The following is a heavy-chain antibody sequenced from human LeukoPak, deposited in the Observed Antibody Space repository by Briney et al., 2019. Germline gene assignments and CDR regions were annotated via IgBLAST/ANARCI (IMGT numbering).Heavy chain of an antibody. D-gene: IGHD5-18*01. V-gene: IGHV4-34*01. CDR3: ARGGYSYGYHYFDY. CDR1: GGSFSGYY. Sequence: SETLSLTCAVYGGSFSGYYWSWIRQPPGKGLEWIGEINHSGSTNYNPSLKSRVTISVDTSKNQFSLKLSSVTAADTAVYYCARGGYSYGYHYFDYWGQGTPVTVSS. CDR2: INHSGST. J-gene: IGHJ4*02.